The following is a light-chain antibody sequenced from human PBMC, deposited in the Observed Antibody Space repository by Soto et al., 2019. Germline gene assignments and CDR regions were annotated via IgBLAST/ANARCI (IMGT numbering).Light chain of an antibody. CDR1: QGVGSS. Sequence: EIVLTQSPATLSLFPGERATLSFRASQGVGSSLAWYQQRPGQAPRLLISGASTRASGIPARVSGSGFGTEFTLTISSLQSEDFAVYYCQQYDSWPGTFGQGTKVDIK. CDR2: GAS. CDR3: QQYDSWPGT. V-gene: IGKV3-15*01. J-gene: IGKJ1*01.